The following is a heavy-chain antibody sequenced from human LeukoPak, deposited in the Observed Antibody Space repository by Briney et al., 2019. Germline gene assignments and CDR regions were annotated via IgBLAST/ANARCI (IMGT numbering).Heavy chain of an antibody. Sequence: GGPLRLSCAAPGFTFSDYYMSWIRQAPGKGLEWVSYISSSSSYTNYADSVKGRFTISRDNAKNSLYLQTNSLRAEDTAVYYCARDPTVTTLYFDYWGQGTLVTVSS. CDR3: ARDPTVTTLYFDY. CDR1: GFTFSDYY. V-gene: IGHV3-11*06. D-gene: IGHD4-17*01. CDR2: ISSSSSYT. J-gene: IGHJ4*02.